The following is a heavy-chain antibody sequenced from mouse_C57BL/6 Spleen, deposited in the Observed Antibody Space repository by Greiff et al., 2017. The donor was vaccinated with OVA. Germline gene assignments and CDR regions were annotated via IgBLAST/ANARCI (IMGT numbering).Heavy chain of an antibody. CDR1: GFTFSDYG. Sequence: EVQVVESGGGLVKPGGSLKLSCAASGFTFSDYGMHWVRQAPEKGLEWVAYISSGSSTIYYADTVKGRFTISRDNAKNTLFLQMTSLRSEDTAMYYCARTAQATYYAMDYWGQGTSVTVSS. CDR3: ARTAQATYYAMDY. J-gene: IGHJ4*01. CDR2: ISSGSSTI. D-gene: IGHD3-2*02. V-gene: IGHV5-17*01.